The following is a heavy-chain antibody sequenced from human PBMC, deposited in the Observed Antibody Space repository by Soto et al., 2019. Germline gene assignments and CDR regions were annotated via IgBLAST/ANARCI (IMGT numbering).Heavy chain of an antibody. J-gene: IGHJ6*02. D-gene: IGHD3-9*01. Sequence: SVKVSCKASGGTFSSYAISWVRQAPGQGLEWMGGIIPIFGTANYAQKFQGRVTITADESTSTAYMELSSLRSEDTAVYYCARHRLRYFDWLSRPNYYYYGMDVWGQGTTVTV. CDR2: IIPIFGTA. V-gene: IGHV1-69*13. CDR3: ARHRLRYFDWLSRPNYYYYGMDV. CDR1: GGTFSSYA.